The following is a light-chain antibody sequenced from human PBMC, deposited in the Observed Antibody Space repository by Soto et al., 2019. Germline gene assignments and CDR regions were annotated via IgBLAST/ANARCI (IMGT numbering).Light chain of an antibody. J-gene: IGLJ3*02. CDR1: NIGGKS. CDR3: QLWDSESDHWV. Sequence: SYELTQPPSVSVAPGKTATITCGGNNIGGKSVHWYQQRPGQAPVLVIYYDSDRPSGIPERFSGSNSGNPATLTITRVEAGDEAVYYCQLWDSESDHWVFGGGTKLTVL. V-gene: IGLV3-21*04. CDR2: YDS.